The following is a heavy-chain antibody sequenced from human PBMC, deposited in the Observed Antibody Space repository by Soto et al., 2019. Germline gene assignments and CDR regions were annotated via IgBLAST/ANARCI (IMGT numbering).Heavy chain of an antibody. Sequence: ASVKVSCKVCGYTLTELSMHWVRQAPGKGLEWMGGFDPEDGETIYAQKFQGRVTMTEDTSTDTAYMELSSLRSEDTAVYYCATSVATIGEIDYWGQGTLVTVSS. CDR2: FDPEDGET. V-gene: IGHV1-24*01. D-gene: IGHD5-12*01. CDR3: ATSVATIGEIDY. CDR1: GYTLTELS. J-gene: IGHJ4*02.